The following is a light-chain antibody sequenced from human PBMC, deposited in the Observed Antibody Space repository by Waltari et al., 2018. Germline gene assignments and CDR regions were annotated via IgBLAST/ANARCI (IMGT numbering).Light chain of an antibody. CDR3: QQYYSTPLT. CDR2: WAS. J-gene: IGKJ4*01. CDR1: QSLLYSSNNKNS. V-gene: IGKV4-1*01. Sequence: DIVMTQSPDSLAVSLGARATINCKSSQSLLYSSNNKNSLAWYQQKPGQPPKLLIYWASSRESGVPDRFSASGSGTDFTLTISSLQAEDVAVYYCQQYYSTPLTFVGGTKVEIK.